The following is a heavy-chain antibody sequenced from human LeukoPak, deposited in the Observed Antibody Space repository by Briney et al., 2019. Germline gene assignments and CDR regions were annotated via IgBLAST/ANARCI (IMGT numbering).Heavy chain of an antibody. V-gene: IGHV3-23*01. J-gene: IGHJ4*02. CDR2: IRTTGGTT. Sequence: GGSLRLSCAASGLTFSSYGMSWVRQAPGRGLEWVSAIRTTGGTTYYADSVRGRFTISRDNSKNTLFLQMNSLRAEDTALYYCAKDRIPGDYWGQGTLVTVSS. D-gene: IGHD2-21*01. CDR3: AKDRIPGDY. CDR1: GLTFSSYG.